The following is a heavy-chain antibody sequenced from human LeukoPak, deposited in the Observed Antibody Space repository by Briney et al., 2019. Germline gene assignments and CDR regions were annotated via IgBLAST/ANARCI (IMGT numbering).Heavy chain of an antibody. CDR1: GGSMSSYH. J-gene: IGHJ4*02. D-gene: IGHD5-24*01. V-gene: IGHV4-59*08. Sequence: SETLSLTCTLTGGSMSSYHWSSIRQPPGKGLEWIGYIYYSGSTKYNPSLKSRVTISVDTSKNQFSLKLSSVTAADTAVYYCARGARAGYNLEPFANWGQGTLVTVSS. CDR3: ARGARAGYNLEPFAN. CDR2: IYYSGST.